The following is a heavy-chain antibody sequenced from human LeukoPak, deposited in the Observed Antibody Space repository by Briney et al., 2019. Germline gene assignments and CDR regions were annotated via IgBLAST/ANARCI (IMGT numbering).Heavy chain of an antibody. CDR3: ARDLNSYCSGGSCTGY. Sequence: ASVKVSCKASGYTFTSYDINWVRQATGQGLEWMGWMNPNSGNTGYAQKFQGRVTITRNTSISTAYMELSSLRSEDTAVYYCARDLNSYCSGGSCTGYWGQGTQVTVSS. V-gene: IGHV1-8*03. D-gene: IGHD2-15*01. J-gene: IGHJ4*02. CDR2: MNPNSGNT. CDR1: GYTFTSYD.